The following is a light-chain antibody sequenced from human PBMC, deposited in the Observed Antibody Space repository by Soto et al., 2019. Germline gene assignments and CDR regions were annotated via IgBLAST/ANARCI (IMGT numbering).Light chain of an antibody. CDR3: QQYHIWPLT. J-gene: IGKJ4*01. V-gene: IGKV3-15*01. CDR2: GAS. CDR1: QTVSSN. Sequence: EIVMTQSPATLSVSPGERATLSCRASQTVSSNLAWYQQKPGQAPRLLIYGASTRATDIPAKFSGSGSGTEFTLTISSLQSEDFALFYCQQYHIWPLTFGGGTKVEIK.